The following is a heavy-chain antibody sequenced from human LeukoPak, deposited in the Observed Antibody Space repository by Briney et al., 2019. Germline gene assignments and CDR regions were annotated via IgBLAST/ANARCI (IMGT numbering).Heavy chain of an antibody. V-gene: IGHV1-2*06. D-gene: IGHD1-26*01. Sequence: GASVKVSCKASGYTFTGYYMHWVRQAPGQGLEWMGRNNPNSGGTNYAQKFQGRVTMTRDTSISTAYMELSRLRSDDTAVYYCAIHSGSYYGYYFDYWGQGTLVTVSS. CDR3: AIHSGSYYGYYFDY. J-gene: IGHJ4*02. CDR1: GYTFTGYY. CDR2: NNPNSGGT.